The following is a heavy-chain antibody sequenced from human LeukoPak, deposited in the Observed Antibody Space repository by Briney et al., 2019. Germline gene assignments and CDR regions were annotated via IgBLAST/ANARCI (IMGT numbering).Heavy chain of an antibody. J-gene: IGHJ3*02. V-gene: IGHV1-69*13. CDR3: ARDDHNWNYRDDAFDI. CDR2: IIPIFGTA. CDR1: GGTFSSYA. D-gene: IGHD1-7*01. Sequence: SVKVSCKASGGTFSSYAISWVRQAPGQGLEWMGGIIPIFGTANYAQKFQGRVTITADESTSTAYMELSSLRSEDTAVYCCARDDHNWNYRDDAFDIWGQGTMVTVSS.